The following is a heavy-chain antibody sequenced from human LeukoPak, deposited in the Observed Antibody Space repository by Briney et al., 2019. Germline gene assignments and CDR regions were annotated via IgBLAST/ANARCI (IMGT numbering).Heavy chain of an antibody. CDR1: GYTFTSYY. Sequence: RASVKVSCKASGYTFTSYYMHWVRQAPGQGLEWMGIINPSGGSTSYAQKFQGRVTMTRDTSTSTVYMELSSLRSEDTAVYYCARDSNNYYDSSGHGDAPVDYWGQGTLVTVSS. V-gene: IGHV1-46*01. CDR3: ARDSNNYYDSSGHGDAPVDY. J-gene: IGHJ4*02. D-gene: IGHD3-22*01. CDR2: INPSGGST.